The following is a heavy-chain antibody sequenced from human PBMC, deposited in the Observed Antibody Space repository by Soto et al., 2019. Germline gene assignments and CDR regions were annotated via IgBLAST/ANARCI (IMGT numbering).Heavy chain of an antibody. V-gene: IGHV4-39*07. CDR3: ARDQGGGDFNDAFDI. Sequence: SETLSLTCTVSGGSISSSSYYWGWIRQPPGKGLEWIGSIYYSGSTYYNPSLKSRVTISVDTSKNQLSLKLSSVTAADTAVYYCARDQGGGDFNDAFDIWGQGTMVTVSS. D-gene: IGHD2-21*02. CDR2: IYYSGST. J-gene: IGHJ3*02. CDR1: GGSISSSSYY.